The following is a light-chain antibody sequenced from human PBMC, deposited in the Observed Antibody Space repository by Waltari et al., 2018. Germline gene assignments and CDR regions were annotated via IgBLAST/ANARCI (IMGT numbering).Light chain of an antibody. Sequence: QDVLTQPSSLSASPGASASLTCTLRSDINVGTYKIYWYQQKPGSPPQYLLRYKSDSDKQQGSGVPSRFSGFKDASANAGILLISGLQSEDEADYYCMIWHSSAVVFGGGTKLTVL. CDR1: SDINVGTYK. J-gene: IGLJ2*01. CDR3: MIWHSSAVV. V-gene: IGLV5-45*03. CDR2: YKSDSDK.